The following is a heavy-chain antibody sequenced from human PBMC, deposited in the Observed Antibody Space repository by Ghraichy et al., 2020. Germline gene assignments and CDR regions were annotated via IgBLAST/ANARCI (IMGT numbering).Heavy chain of an antibody. CDR3: ARDRDSRDNYYYGMDV. CDR2: INSDGSST. J-gene: IGHJ6*02. V-gene: IGHV3-74*01. CDR1: GFTFSSYW. D-gene: IGHD5-24*01. Sequence: GGSLRLSCAASGFTFSSYWMHWVRQAPGKGLVWVSRINSDGSSTSYADSVKGRFTISRDNAKNTLYLQMNSLRAEDTAVYYCARDRDSRDNYYYGMDVWGQGTTVTVSS.